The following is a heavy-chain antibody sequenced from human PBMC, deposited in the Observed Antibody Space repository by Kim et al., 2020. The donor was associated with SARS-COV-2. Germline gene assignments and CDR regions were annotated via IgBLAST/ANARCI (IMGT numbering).Heavy chain of an antibody. Sequence: GGSLRLSCAASGFTFSSYGMHWVRQAPGKGLEWVAVITYDGSNKYYADSVKGRFTISRDNAKNTLYLQMNSMRAEDTAVYYCTKRYYYESSGLDYWGQGTLVNVSS. CDR3: TKRYYYESSGLDY. J-gene: IGHJ4*02. CDR2: ITYDGSNK. D-gene: IGHD3-22*01. CDR1: GFTFSSYG. V-gene: IGHV3-30*18.